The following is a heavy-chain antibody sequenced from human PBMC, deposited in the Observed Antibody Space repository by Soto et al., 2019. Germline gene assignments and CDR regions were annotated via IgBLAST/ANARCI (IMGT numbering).Heavy chain of an antibody. J-gene: IGHJ6*02. CDR1: GFTFSGFG. V-gene: IGHV3-33*01. CDR3: ARDASYYSLWSGYYPSRNGMDV. D-gene: IGHD3-3*01. CDR2: IWYDGSKK. Sequence: QVQVVESGGAVVQPGRSLRLSCAALGFTFSGFGRHWFGRAPAKGLEWVSLIWYDGSKKSYGDSVKGRFTISRDNSRNTVYLQMNSLRADDTAVYYCARDASYYSLWSGYYPSRNGMDVWGQGTTVTVSS.